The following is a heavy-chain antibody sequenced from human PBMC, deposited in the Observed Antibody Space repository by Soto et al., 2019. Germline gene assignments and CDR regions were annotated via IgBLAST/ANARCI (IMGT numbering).Heavy chain of an antibody. D-gene: IGHD2-2*01. CDR1: GYTFTSYG. V-gene: IGHV1-18*01. CDR2: ISAYNGNT. J-gene: IGHJ3*02. CDR3: ASRSGYCISTSCKDAFDI. Sequence: QVQLVQSGAEVKKPGASVKVSCKASGYTFTSYGISWVRQAPGQGLERMGWISAYNGNTNYAQKLQGRVTMTTDASTSTAYMELRSLRSDDTAVYYCASRSGYCISTSCKDAFDIWGQGTMVTVSS.